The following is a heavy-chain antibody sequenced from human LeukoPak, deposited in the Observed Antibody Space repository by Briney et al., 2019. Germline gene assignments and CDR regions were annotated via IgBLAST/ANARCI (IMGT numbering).Heavy chain of an antibody. V-gene: IGHV3-43*02. CDR3: AKDMGRDYYGMDV. Sequence: PGGSLRLSCAASGFTFSSYSMNWVRQAPGKGLEWVSLISGDGGSTYYADSVKGRFTISRDNSKNSLYLQMNSLRTEDTALYYCAKDMGRDYYGMDVWGQGTTVTVSS. CDR2: ISGDGGST. CDR1: GFTFSSYS. J-gene: IGHJ6*02.